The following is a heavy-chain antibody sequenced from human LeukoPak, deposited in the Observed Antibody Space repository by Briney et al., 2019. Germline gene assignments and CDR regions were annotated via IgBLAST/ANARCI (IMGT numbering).Heavy chain of an antibody. CDR3: ARDTAMVTYWFDP. V-gene: IGHV1-2*02. Sequence: ASVKVSCKASGCTLTGYYIHWVRQAPGQGLEWMGWINPNSGGTNYAQKFQGRVTMTRGTSISTAYMELTRLRSDDTAVYYCARDTAMVTYWFDPWGQGTLVTVSS. J-gene: IGHJ5*02. D-gene: IGHD5-18*01. CDR1: GCTLTGYY. CDR2: INPNSGGT.